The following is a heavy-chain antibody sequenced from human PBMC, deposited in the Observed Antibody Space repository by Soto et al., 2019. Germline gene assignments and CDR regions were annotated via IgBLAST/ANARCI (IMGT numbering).Heavy chain of an antibody. CDR3: ARDFAGRGPFDP. J-gene: IGHJ5*01. D-gene: IGHD1-26*01. CDR1: NVSISSSY. Sequence: SETLSLTCIVSNVSISSSYWNWLRQAPGKGLEWIGFVYYTGTIKYNPSLKSRVTISVDTSRNEFSLRLTSVTTADTAFYFCARDFAGRGPFDPWGPGTLVTVSS. V-gene: IGHV4-59*01. CDR2: VYYTGTI.